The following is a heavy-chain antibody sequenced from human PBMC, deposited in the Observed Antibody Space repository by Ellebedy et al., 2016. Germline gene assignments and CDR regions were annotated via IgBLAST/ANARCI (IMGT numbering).Heavy chain of an antibody. CDR1: GGTFSSYA. CDR3: AREEEGQWLASHFDY. CDR2: IIPIFGTA. Sequence: SVKVSCXASGGTFSSYAISCVRQAPGQGLEWMGGIIPIFGTANYAQKFQGRVTITADESTSTAYMELSSLRSEDTAVYYCAREEEGQWLASHFDYWGQGTLVTVSS. V-gene: IGHV1-69*13. D-gene: IGHD6-19*01. J-gene: IGHJ4*02.